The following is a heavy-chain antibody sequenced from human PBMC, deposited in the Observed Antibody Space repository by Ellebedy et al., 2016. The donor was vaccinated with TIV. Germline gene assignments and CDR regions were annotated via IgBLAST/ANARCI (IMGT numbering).Heavy chain of an antibody. CDR2: ISGSGGST. Sequence: GESLKISXAASGFTFSSYAMSWVRQAPGKGLEWVSAISGSGGSTYYADSVKGRFTISRDNSKNTLYLQMNSLRAEDTAVYYCAKALATPFPPFGSGYDYWGQGTLVTVSS. V-gene: IGHV3-23*01. CDR1: GFTFSSYA. D-gene: IGHD3-10*01. J-gene: IGHJ4*02. CDR3: AKALATPFPPFGSGYDY.